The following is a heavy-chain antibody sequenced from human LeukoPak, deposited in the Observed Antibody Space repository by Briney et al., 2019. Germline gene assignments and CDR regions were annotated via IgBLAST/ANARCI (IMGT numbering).Heavy chain of an antibody. CDR1: GFTFSSYE. CDR3: ARDRVARFGYSYGSPLNY. CDR2: ISSSGSTI. J-gene: IGHJ4*02. D-gene: IGHD5-18*01. Sequence: EPGGSLRLSCAASGFTFSSYEMNWVRQAPGKGLEWVSYISSSGSTIYYADSVKGRFTISRDNAKNSLYLQMNSLRAEDTAVYYCARDRVARFGYSYGSPLNYWGQGTLVTVSS. V-gene: IGHV3-48*03.